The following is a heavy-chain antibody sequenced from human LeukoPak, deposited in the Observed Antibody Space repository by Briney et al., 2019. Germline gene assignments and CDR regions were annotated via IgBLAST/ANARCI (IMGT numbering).Heavy chain of an antibody. J-gene: IGHJ4*02. D-gene: IGHD3-10*01. Sequence: AGGSLRLSCAASGFTFSSYSMNWVRQAPGKGLEWVSSISSSSTYIYYADSVKGRFTISRDNAKNSLYLQMNSLRAEDTAVYYCARGDRSAWFGELSDYWGQGTLVTVSS. CDR1: GFTFSSYS. V-gene: IGHV3-21*01. CDR2: ISSSSTYI. CDR3: ARGDRSAWFGELSDY.